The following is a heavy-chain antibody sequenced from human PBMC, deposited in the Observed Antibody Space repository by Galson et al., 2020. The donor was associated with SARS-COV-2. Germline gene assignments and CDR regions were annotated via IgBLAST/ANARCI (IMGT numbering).Heavy chain of an antibody. Sequence: TGGLRLSCAASGFTVSSNYMSWVRQAPGKGLEWVSVIYSGGSTYYADSVKGRFTISRDNSKNTLYLQMNSLRAEDTAVYYCARDQSYGFFDYWGQGTLVTVSS. V-gene: IGHV3-66*01. CDR1: GFTVSSNY. CDR2: IYSGGST. CDR3: ARDQSYGFFDY. J-gene: IGHJ4*02. D-gene: IGHD5-18*01.